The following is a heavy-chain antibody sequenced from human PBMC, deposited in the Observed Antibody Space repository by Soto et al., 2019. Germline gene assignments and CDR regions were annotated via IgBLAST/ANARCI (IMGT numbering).Heavy chain of an antibody. CDR3: ATSYGSGYRAFDY. CDR2: ANPILSLS. J-gene: IGHJ4*02. CDR1: GDTFSFYS. V-gene: IGHV1-69*02. D-gene: IGHD3-10*01. Sequence: QVQLVQSGAEVKRPGSSVKVSCKASGDTFSFYSINWVRQAPGLGLEWMGRANPILSLSNYAQRFQGRVTMTADKSTSTAYMVISSLRSEDTTIYYCATSYGSGYRAFDYWGQGAQVIVSS.